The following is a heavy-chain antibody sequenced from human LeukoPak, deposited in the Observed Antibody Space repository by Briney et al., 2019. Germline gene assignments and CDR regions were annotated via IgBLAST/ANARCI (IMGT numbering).Heavy chain of an antibody. CDR2: MYYSGST. D-gene: IGHD3-9*01. V-gene: IGHV4-39*01. Sequence: PSETLSLTCSVSGDAITGSSYYWGWIRQPPGKGLEWIGSMYYSGSTYSNPSLKSRVTMSADTSKNQFSLKLSSVSAADTAVYYCARQYYGNTGYYYFDYWGQGTLVTVSS. CDR1: GDAITGSSYY. J-gene: IGHJ4*02. CDR3: ARQYYGNTGYYYFDY.